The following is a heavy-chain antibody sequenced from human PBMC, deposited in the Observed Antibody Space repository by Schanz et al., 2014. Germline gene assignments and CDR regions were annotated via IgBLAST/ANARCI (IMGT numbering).Heavy chain of an antibody. Sequence: VQLVESGGGVVQPGRSLRLSCAASGFNFGSHGMHWVRQAPGKGLEWVSAISGSGGSTYYADSVKGRFTISSDNSKSTLYLQMSSLRAEDTAVYYCARKMKLGVYGGKGHDSLDIWGQGTMVTVSS. J-gene: IGHJ3*02. D-gene: IGHD4-17*01. V-gene: IGHV3-23*04. CDR3: ARKMKLGVYGGKGHDSLDI. CDR1: GFNFGSHG. CDR2: ISGSGGST.